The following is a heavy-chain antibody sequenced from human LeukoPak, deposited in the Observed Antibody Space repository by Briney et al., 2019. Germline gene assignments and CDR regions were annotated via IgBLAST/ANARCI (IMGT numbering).Heavy chain of an antibody. CDR3: ARAVDS. V-gene: IGHV4-34*01. D-gene: IGHD4-17*01. Sequence: SETLSLTCAVSGASFSVFYWTWIRQPPGKRLEWIGKINHSGSTSYNPSLKSRVTILVDTSKHQFSLKLSSVTAADTAVYYCARAVDSWGQGTLATVSS. J-gene: IGHJ5*01. CDR2: INHSGST. CDR1: GASFSVFY.